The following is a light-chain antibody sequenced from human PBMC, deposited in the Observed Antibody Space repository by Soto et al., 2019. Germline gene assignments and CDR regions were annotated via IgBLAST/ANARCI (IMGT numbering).Light chain of an antibody. CDR1: QSVSSNF. V-gene: IGKV3-20*01. Sequence: ENVLAQAGGTISLSTGERSPLSCRARQSVSSNFLAWYQEKPGQAPRLLIYGASSRATGIPDRFSGSGSGTDFTLTISSLQSEDFAVYYCQQFGSSPPRITFGQGTRLAI. CDR3: QQFGSSPPRIT. J-gene: IGKJ5*01. CDR2: GAS.